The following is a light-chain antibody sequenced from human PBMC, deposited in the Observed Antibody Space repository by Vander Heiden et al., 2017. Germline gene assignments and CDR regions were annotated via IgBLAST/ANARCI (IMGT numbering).Light chain of an antibody. Sequence: DIQMTQSPSSLSASVGDRVTISCRSSQSIMNYVSWFQLKPGKAPKLLIHTASNLLSGVPSRFSGSAFQTEFTLTISSLQPEDFATYFCQQTYSAPRTFGQGTRVDFK. CDR2: TAS. J-gene: IGKJ1*01. CDR3: QQTYSAPRT. V-gene: IGKV1-39*01. CDR1: QSIMNY.